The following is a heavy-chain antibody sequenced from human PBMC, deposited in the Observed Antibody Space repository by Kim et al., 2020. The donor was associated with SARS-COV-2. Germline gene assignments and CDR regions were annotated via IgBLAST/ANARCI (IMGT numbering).Heavy chain of an antibody. V-gene: IGHV3-15*01. D-gene: IGHD6-6*01. CDR3: TAFRPHDYGDY. CDR2: IKTKSDAETT. J-gene: IGHJ4*02. Sequence: GGSLRLSCAASGFTFNKAWMSWVRQAPGKGLEWVGRIKTKSDAETTDYAAPVKGRFTISRDDSKNMLYLQMDTLKTEDTAMYYCTAFRPHDYGDYWGQGTLVTVSS. CDR1: GFTFNKAW.